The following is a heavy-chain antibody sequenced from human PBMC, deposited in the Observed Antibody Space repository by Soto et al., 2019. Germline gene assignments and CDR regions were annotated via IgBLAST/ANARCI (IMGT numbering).Heavy chain of an antibody. CDR1: GFTFSSYA. CDR3: AKIHQYYDFWSGSPYFDY. V-gene: IGHV3-23*01. CDR2: ISGSGGSA. D-gene: IGHD3-3*01. J-gene: IGHJ4*02. Sequence: PGGSLRLSCAASGFTFSSYAMSWVRQAPGKGLEWVSAISGSGGSAYYADSVKGRFTISRDNSKNTLYLQMNSLRAEDTAVYYCAKIHQYYDFWSGSPYFDYWGQGTLVTVSS.